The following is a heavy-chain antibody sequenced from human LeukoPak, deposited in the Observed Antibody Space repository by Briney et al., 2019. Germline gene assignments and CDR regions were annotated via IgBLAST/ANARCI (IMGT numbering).Heavy chain of an antibody. CDR1: GFTFSSYW. CDR2: IKQDGSEK. V-gene: IGHV3-7*02. Sequence: GGSLRLSCAASGFTFSSYWMSWVRQAPGKGLEWVANIKQDGSEKYYVDSVKGRFTISRDNAKNSLYLQMSSLRAEDTAVYYCARVLPDGENFGEFDYWGQGTLVTVSS. CDR3: ARVLPDGENFGEFDY. D-gene: IGHD3-10*01. J-gene: IGHJ4*02.